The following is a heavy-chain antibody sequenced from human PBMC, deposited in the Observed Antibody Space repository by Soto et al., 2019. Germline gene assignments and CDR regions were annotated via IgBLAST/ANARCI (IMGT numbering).Heavy chain of an antibody. D-gene: IGHD6-6*01. CDR3: ARGGLTPRPVQYNYYAQDA. CDR1: GGSLSGHY. V-gene: IGHV4-34*01. Sequence: SETLSLTCAVSGGSLSGHYWHWIRQPPGKGMEWIGEIYHTGSTNYNPSLKSRVTISVDTSKNQFSLKFSSMTAADTAVYYCARGGLTPRPVQYNYYAQDAWGQGTTVTSP. CDR2: IYHTGST. J-gene: IGHJ6*02.